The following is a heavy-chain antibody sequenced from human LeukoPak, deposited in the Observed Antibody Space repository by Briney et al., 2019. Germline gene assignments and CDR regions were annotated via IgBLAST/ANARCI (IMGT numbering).Heavy chain of an antibody. D-gene: IGHD6-19*01. J-gene: IGHJ6*02. Sequence: ASVKVSCKASGCTFTGYYMHWVRQAPGQGLEWMGRINPNSGGTNYAQKFQGRVTMTRDTSISTAYMELSRLRSDDTAVYYCARVKSSGFLRYYYYGMDVWGQGTTVTVSS. CDR2: INPNSGGT. CDR1: GCTFTGYY. CDR3: ARVKSSGFLRYYYYGMDV. V-gene: IGHV1-2*06.